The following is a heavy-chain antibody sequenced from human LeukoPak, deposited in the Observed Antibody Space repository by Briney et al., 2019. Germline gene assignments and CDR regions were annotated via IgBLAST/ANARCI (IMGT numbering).Heavy chain of an antibody. CDR3: ARGYCSSTSCRSSNHDY. V-gene: IGHV1-2*02. J-gene: IGHJ4*02. CDR2: INPNSGGT. Sequence: AAVTVSCKSSVYTFTGYYLHWVRQAPGQGLEWVGLINPNSGGTNYAQKLRGRVTMTRDTSISTAYMELSRLRADDTAVYYCARGYCSSTSCRSSNHDYWGQGSLVTVCS. CDR1: VYTFTGYY. D-gene: IGHD2-2*01.